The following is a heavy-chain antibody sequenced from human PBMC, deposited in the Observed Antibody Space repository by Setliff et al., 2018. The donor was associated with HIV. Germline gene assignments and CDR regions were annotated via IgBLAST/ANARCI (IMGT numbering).Heavy chain of an antibody. D-gene: IGHD6-19*01. J-gene: IGHJ4*02. Sequence: GGSLRLSCAASGFTFINYWMHWVRLAPGKGLVWVSRINTDGSTTTYADSVKGRFTISRDNAKNTLYLEMTSTRVEDAAVYYCASHNSGWKRADYWGQGTLVTSPQ. V-gene: IGHV3-74*01. CDR1: GFTFINYW. CDR2: INTDGSTT. CDR3: ASHNSGWKRADY.